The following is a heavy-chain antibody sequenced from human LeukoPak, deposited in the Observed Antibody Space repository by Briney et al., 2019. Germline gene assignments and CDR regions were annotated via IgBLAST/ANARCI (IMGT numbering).Heavy chain of an antibody. CDR3: ARARYYYDSSGYYYDFDY. CDR2: TSYSGST. J-gene: IGHJ4*02. V-gene: IGHV4-31*03. Sequence: SQTLSLTCTVSGGSISSGGYYWSWIRQHPGKGLEWIGYTSYSGSTYYNPSLKSRVTISVDTSKNQFSLKLSSVTAADTAVYYCARARYYYDSSGYYYDFDYWGQGTLVTVSS. D-gene: IGHD3-22*01. CDR1: GGSISSGGYY.